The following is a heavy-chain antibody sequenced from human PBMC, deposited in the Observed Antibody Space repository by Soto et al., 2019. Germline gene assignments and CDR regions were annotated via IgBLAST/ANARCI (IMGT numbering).Heavy chain of an antibody. J-gene: IGHJ3*02. Sequence: ASVKVSCKASGNTLTELSVHWVRQAPGKGLDWMGGFDPEDDEPIYAQKFQGRVTMAEDTSTDTAYMELSSLTSEDTAIYYCATRLGLTMLTLDASDIWGQGTLVTVSS. V-gene: IGHV1-24*01. D-gene: IGHD3-16*01. CDR1: GNTLTELS. CDR2: FDPEDDEP. CDR3: ATRLGLTMLTLDASDI.